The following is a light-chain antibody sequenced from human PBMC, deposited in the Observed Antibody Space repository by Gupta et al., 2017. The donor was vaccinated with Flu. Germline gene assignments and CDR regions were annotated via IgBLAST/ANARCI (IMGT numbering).Light chain of an antibody. CDR3: QTWDTGTRV. V-gene: IGLV4-69*01. J-gene: IGLJ3*02. Sequence: QLLLTQSPLASASLGASVKLTSTLSSCHSSYAIAWHQQQPEKGPRYLMKLNDDGSHIKGDGIPDRFSGSSSGSERYLTISSLQSEDEADYYCQTWDTGTRVFGGGTKLSVL. CDR1: SCHSSYA. CDR2: LNDDGSH.